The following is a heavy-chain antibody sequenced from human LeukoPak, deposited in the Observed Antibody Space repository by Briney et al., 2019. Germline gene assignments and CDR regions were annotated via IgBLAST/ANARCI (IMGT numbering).Heavy chain of an antibody. Sequence: GASVKVSCKASGYTFTDYYIHWVRQAPGQGLEWMGWINPNTGGPFYAQKFQGRVTMTRDTSITTAYMELSRLRSDDTAVYYCARGSSVRGLHYWGQGTLVTVSS. CDR1: GYTFTDYY. CDR3: ARGSSVRGLHY. D-gene: IGHD4-17*01. V-gene: IGHV1-2*02. J-gene: IGHJ4*02. CDR2: INPNTGGP.